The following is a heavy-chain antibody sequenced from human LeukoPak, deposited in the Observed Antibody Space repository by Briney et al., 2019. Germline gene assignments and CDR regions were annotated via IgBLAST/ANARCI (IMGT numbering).Heavy chain of an antibody. Sequence: GESLKISCKGSGYSFTNYWIGWVRQMPGKGLEWMGIIYPGDSDTRYSPSFQGQVTISADKSISTAYLQWSSLKASDTAMYYCTRRAIAAADWFDPWGQGTLVTVSS. CDR1: GYSFTNYW. CDR2: IYPGDSDT. V-gene: IGHV5-51*01. CDR3: TRRAIAAADWFDP. D-gene: IGHD6-13*01. J-gene: IGHJ5*02.